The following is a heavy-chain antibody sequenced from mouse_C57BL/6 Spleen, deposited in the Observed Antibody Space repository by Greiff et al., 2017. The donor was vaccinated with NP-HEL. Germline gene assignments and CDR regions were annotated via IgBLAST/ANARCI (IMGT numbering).Heavy chain of an antibody. J-gene: IGHJ4*01. CDR2: INPNYGTT. CDR1: GYSFTDYN. CDR3: AKGKITTVPYYAMDY. D-gene: IGHD1-1*01. Sequence: VQLQQSGPELVKPGASVKISCKASGYSFTDYNMNWVKQSNGKSLEWIGVINPNYGTTSYNQKFKGKATLTVDQSSSTAYMQLNSLTSEDSAVYYCAKGKITTVPYYAMDYWGQGTSVTVSS. V-gene: IGHV1-39*01.